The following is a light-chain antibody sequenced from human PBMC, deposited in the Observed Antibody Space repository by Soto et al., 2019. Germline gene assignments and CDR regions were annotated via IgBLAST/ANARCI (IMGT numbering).Light chain of an antibody. CDR2: DVD. J-gene: IGLJ2*01. V-gene: IGLV2-14*03. CDR1: NNDVGGFNF. Sequence: QSALTQPASVSGSPGQSITISCTGTNNDVGGFNFVSWYQQHPGKVPKLLIYDVDDRPSGVSNRFSGSRSGNTASLTISGLQAEDEADYYCSSYTIRSTVIFGGGTKVTVL. CDR3: SSYTIRSTVI.